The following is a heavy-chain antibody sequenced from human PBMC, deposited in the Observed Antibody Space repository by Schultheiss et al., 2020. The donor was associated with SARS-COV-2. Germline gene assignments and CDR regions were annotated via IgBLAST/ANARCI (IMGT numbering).Heavy chain of an antibody. D-gene: IGHD5-24*01. V-gene: IGHV3-21*04. CDR2: ISYRGDT. J-gene: IGHJ4*02. CDR3: AKDRMATMLFDY. CDR1: GFTFSPAG. Sequence: GGSLRLSCAASGFTFSPAGMTWVRQAPGKGLEWVSTISYRGDTFYGDSVKGRFTISRDNAKNSLYLQMNSLRAEDTAVYYCAKDRMATMLFDYWGQGTLVTVSS.